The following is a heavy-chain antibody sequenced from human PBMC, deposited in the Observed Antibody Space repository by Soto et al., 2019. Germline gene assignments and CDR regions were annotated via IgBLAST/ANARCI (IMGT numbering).Heavy chain of an antibody. CDR2: IIPFFHAA. V-gene: IGHV1-69*01. CDR1: AATFSSSA. Sequence: QVQLVQSGAEVKKPGSSVKVSCKASAATFSSSAFSWVRQAPGQGLEWMGGIIPFFHAANYAQRFQGRVTITADESTSTVYMDLSSMRSEDTALYYCARDLISNYHYSGMDVWGQGTTVTVSS. CDR3: ARDLISNYHYSGMDV. J-gene: IGHJ6*02.